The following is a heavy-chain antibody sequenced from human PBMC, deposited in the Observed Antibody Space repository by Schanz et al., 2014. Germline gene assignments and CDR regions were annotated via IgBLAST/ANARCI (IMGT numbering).Heavy chain of an antibody. D-gene: IGHD2-2*01. CDR2: IIPILGIG. J-gene: IGHJ5*02. V-gene: IGHV1-69*04. Sequence: QVQLVQSGAEVKKPGSSVKVSCKATGDTFDNFGISWVRQAPGQGPEWMGRIIPILGIGNDAQKFQGRVTMTRDTSTSTVYMELSSLRSEDTAVYYCAREASSTTCYLKPSNCRLDAWGQGTLVTVSS. CDR1: GDTFDNFG. CDR3: AREASSTTCYLKPSNCRLDA.